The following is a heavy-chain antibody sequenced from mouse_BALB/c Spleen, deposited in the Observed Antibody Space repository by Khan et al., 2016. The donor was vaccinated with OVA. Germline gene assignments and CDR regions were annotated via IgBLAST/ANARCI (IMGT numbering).Heavy chain of an antibody. CDR1: GYTFSNYW. Sequence: QVQLQQSGAELAKPAPSVTMSCKVSGYTFSNYWIHWVKQRPGQGLEWIGYINPSSGYTYYNQTLNDKATFTTDKSFSRAYMQVSSLTSDDSAVYCGARDRIDYWGQGTTLTVSS. V-gene: IGHV1-7*01. CDR3: ARDRIDY. CDR2: INPSSGYT. J-gene: IGHJ2*01.